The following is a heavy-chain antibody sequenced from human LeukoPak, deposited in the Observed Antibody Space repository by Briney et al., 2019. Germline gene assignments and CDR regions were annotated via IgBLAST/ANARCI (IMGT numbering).Heavy chain of an antibody. V-gene: IGHV3-21*01. CDR3: ARDLVSRSNY. CDR2: ISSSGYYI. CDR1: GFTFSRYT. Sequence: GGSLRLSCAASGFTFSRYTMNWVRQSPGKGLEWVSSISSSGYYIYYADSVKGRFTISRDNAKNSLYLQMNSLRAEDTAVYYCARDLVSRSNYWGQGTPVTISS. J-gene: IGHJ4*02. D-gene: IGHD6-6*01.